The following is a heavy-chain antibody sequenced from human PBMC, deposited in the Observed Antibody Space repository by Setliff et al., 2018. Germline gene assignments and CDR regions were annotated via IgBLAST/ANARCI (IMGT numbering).Heavy chain of an antibody. CDR3: ARDNGDYGRTSFDY. CDR1: GYKISNYA. Sequence: EASVKVSCKASGYKISNYAMNWVRQAPGQGLEWLGWINTENGNPTYAQDFTGRFVFSLDTTVNTAFLQIRTLKAEDTAVYYCARDNGDYGRTSFDYWGQGALVTVSS. D-gene: IGHD4-17*01. J-gene: IGHJ4*02. CDR2: INTENGNP. V-gene: IGHV7-4-1*01.